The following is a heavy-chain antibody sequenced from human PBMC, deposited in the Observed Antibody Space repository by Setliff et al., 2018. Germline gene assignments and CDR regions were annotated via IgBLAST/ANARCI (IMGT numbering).Heavy chain of an antibody. V-gene: IGHV4-38-2*02. Sequence: PSETLSLTCSVSGFSIRDLYFWGWVRQPPGMGLEWIGHIFHSGNTYYNSSLRGRVTISMDTSQNQFSLRLESVTAADTTVYFCARAPTTYYMYYMDVWGEGTTVTVSS. J-gene: IGHJ6*03. D-gene: IGHD1-26*01. CDR3: ARAPTTYYMYYMDV. CDR2: IFHSGNT. CDR1: GFSIRDLYF.